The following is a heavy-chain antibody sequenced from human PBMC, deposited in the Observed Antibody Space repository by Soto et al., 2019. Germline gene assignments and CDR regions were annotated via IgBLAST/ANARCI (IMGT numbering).Heavy chain of an antibody. CDR1: EFSFSSNS. V-gene: IGHV3-21*01. Sequence: RGGCLRLSCAASEFSFSSNSMNWVLQAPGKGLEWVSSISSSSSYIYYADSVKGRFTISRDNAKNSLYLQMNSLRAEDKAVYYCARVAIVATMGSYSYGIYVR. J-gene: IGHJ6*01. D-gene: IGHD5-12*01. CDR2: ISSSSSYI. CDR3: ARVAIVATMGSYSYGIYV.